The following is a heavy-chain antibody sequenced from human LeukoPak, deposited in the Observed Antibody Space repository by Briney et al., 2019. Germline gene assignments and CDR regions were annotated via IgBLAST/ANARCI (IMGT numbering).Heavy chain of an antibody. CDR2: IYYSGST. D-gene: IGHD6-13*01. CDR1: GGSISSYY. J-gene: IGHJ4*02. CDR3: ARGRRGIAGKNFDY. Sequence: PSETLSLTCTVSGGSISSYYWSWIRQPPGKGLEWIGYIYYSGSTNYNPSLKSRVTISVDTSKNQFSLKLSSVTAADTAVYYCARGRRGIAGKNFDYWGQGTLVTVSS. V-gene: IGHV4-59*12.